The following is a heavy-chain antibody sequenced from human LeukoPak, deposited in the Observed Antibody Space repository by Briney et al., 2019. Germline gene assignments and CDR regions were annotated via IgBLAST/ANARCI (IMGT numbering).Heavy chain of an antibody. D-gene: IGHD5/OR15-5a*01. Sequence: ASVKVSYKASGNDFSDFYFNWVRQAPGRGLEWVGWINPHSRATHYAQRFRGRVTMEASISTGYMELNSLTSDGTAVYYCVTTSVTHTRDPWGQGTLVTVSS. V-gene: IGHV1-2*02. CDR3: VTTSVTHTRDP. J-gene: IGHJ5*02. CDR1: GNDFSDFY. CDR2: INPHSRAT.